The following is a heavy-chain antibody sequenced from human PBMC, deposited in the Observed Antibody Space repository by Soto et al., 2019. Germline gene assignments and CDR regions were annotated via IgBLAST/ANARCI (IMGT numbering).Heavy chain of an antibody. CDR1: GFTFSSYI. V-gene: IGHV3-30-3*01. CDR3: AIDRIQLWFCVGAFDL. Sequence: GGSLRLSCPASGFTFSSYIMHWVRQAPGKGLEWVAAIQSDGSNSGSLDSVRGRFSISRDNSANTLYLQMTSLSPEDSAVYFCAIDRIQLWFCVGAFDLWGHGTMVTVSS. CDR2: IQSDGSNS. J-gene: IGHJ3*01. D-gene: IGHD5-18*01.